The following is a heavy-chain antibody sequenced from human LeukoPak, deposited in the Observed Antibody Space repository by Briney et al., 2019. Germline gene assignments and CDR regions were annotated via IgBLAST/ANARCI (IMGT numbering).Heavy chain of an antibody. J-gene: IGHJ6*03. CDR3: ARDPTDYRTPYYYYYMDV. D-gene: IGHD4-11*01. V-gene: IGHV3-30-3*01. CDR1: GFTFSSYA. CDR2: ISYDGSNK. Sequence: TGGSLRLSCAASGFTFSSYAMHWVRQAPGKGLEWVAVISYDGSNKYYADSVKGRFTISRDNSKNTLYLQMNSLRAEDTAVYYCARDPTDYRTPYYYYYMDVWGKGTTVTVSS.